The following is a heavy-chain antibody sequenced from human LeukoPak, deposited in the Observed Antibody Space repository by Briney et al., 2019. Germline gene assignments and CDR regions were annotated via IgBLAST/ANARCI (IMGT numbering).Heavy chain of an antibody. Sequence: PSETLSLTCAVDGGSFSNYYWSWIRQPSGKGLEWIGEINRNGSTNYNPSLKSRVTISIDTSKNQFSLRLNSVTAADTAVYYCARSGITIFGVISSFDPWGLGTLVTVSS. CDR3: ARSGITIFGVISSFDP. V-gene: IGHV4-34*01. CDR1: GGSFSNYY. J-gene: IGHJ5*02. D-gene: IGHD3-3*01. CDR2: INRNGST.